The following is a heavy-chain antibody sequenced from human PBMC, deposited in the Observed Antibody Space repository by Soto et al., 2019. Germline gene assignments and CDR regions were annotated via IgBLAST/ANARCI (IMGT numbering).Heavy chain of an antibody. V-gene: IGHV4-34*01. CDR2: MSHSGGT. J-gene: IGHJ3*02. Sequence: QVQLQQWGAGLLKPSETLSLTCAVYGGFVSSGSYYWSWIGQPPGKGLEWIGEMSHSGGTHFNPSLKSRVTISVDTSKNQFSRKMSSVTAADTALYYCARVERGTATTVVDAFDIWGPGTMVTVSS. CDR1: GGFVSSGSYY. D-gene: IGHD1-1*01. CDR3: ARVERGTATTVVDAFDI.